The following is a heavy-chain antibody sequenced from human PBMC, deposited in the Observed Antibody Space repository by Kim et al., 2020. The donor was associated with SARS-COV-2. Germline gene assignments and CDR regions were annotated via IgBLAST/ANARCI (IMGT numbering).Heavy chain of an antibody. CDR3: ARVVVVPAAHNWFDP. J-gene: IGHJ5*02. V-gene: IGHV4-31*02. D-gene: IGHD2-2*01. Sequence: PSLQSRVTLSVDTSKNQFSLKLSSVTAADTAVYYCARVVVVPAAHNWFDPWGQGTLVTVSS.